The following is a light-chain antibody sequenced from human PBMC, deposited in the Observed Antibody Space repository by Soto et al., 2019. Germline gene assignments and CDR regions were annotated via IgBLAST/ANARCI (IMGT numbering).Light chain of an antibody. V-gene: IGLV2-8*02. CDR3: SSYAGSSNV. J-gene: IGLJ1*01. Sequence: QSVLTQPASVSRPPGQSIVISCNGTSSDVGGYNYVSWYQQHPGKAPKLMIYEVNKRPSGVPDRFSGSKSGNTASLTVSGLQAEDEADYYCSSYAGSSNVFGTGTKVTVL. CDR1: SSDVGGYNY. CDR2: EVN.